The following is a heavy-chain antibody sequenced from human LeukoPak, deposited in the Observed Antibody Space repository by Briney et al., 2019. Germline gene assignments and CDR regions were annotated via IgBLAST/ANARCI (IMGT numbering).Heavy chain of an antibody. J-gene: IGHJ6*02. CDR3: ARDRSCSSTSCTMLGYYYYYGMDV. Sequence: GGSLRLSCAASGFTFSSYWMSWVRQAPGKGLEWVANINQDGSEKYYVDSVKGRFTISRDNAKNSLYLQMNSLRAEDTAVYYCARDRSCSSTSCTMLGYYYYYGMDVWGQGTTVTVSS. D-gene: IGHD2-2*01. CDR1: GFTFSSYW. CDR2: INQDGSEK. V-gene: IGHV3-7*01.